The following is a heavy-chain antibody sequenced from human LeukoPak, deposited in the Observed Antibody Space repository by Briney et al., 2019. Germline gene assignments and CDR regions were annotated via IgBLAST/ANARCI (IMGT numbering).Heavy chain of an antibody. D-gene: IGHD4-17*01. CDR2: INPNSAGT. CDR1: GYTFTAYS. J-gene: IGHJ4*02. CDR3: ARDFGRSAAVIDY. Sequence: ASVKVSCKASGYTFTAYSIHWVGQAPGQGLEWMGWINPNSAGTNYAQKFQGRVTMARDTSITTAYMELSRLRSDDTAVYYCARDFGRSAAVIDYWGQGTLVTVSS. V-gene: IGHV1-2*02.